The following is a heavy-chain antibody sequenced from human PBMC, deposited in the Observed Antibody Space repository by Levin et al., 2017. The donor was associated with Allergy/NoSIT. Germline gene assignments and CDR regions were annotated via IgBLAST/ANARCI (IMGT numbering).Heavy chain of an antibody. Sequence: GGSLRLSCAASGFTFTTYGMRWVRQAPGKGLEWVSAINSGGSSSYYADSVKGRFTISRDNSRNTLYLQMNSLRVDDTAIYYCARHPGQYYMDVWGKGTTVTVSS. V-gene: IGHV3-23*01. CDR2: INSGGSSS. J-gene: IGHJ6*03. CDR1: GFTFTTYG. CDR3: ARHPGQYYMDV.